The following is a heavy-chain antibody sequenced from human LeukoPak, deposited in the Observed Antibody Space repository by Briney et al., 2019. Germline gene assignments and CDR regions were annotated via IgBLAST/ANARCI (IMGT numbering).Heavy chain of an antibody. Sequence: PGGSLRLSSAAPGFTFLSFVISCVRQAPGKGLECVSVISGSGDSTYYADSVKGRFTISRDNSKNTLYLQMNSLRAEDTAVYYCARTAGSGYFYFDYWGQGTLVTVSS. D-gene: IGHD3-22*01. V-gene: IGHV3-23*01. CDR2: ISGSGDST. CDR3: ARTAGSGYFYFDY. CDR1: GFTFLSFV. J-gene: IGHJ4*02.